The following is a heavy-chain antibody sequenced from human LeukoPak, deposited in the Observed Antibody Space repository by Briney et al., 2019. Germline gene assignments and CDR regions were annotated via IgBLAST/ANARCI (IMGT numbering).Heavy chain of an antibody. CDR1: GGSISSYY. D-gene: IGHD2-2*01. CDR2: IYYSGST. Sequence: SSETLSLTCTVSGGSISSYYWSWIRQPPGKGLEWIGYIYYSGSTDYNPSLKSRVTISVDTSKNQFSLKLSSVTAADTAVYYCARVGSSTSWVYWGQGTLVTVSS. CDR3: ARVGSSTSWVY. J-gene: IGHJ4*02. V-gene: IGHV4-59*01.